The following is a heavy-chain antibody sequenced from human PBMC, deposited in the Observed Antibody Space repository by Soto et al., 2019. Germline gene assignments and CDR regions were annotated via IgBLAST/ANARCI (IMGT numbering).Heavy chain of an antibody. V-gene: IGHV1-69*12. CDR2: IIPIFGTA. CDR3: ARSPGGTAMVRRYYYYVMDV. Sequence: QVQLVQSGAEVKKPGSSVKVSCKASGGTFSSYAISWVRQAPGQGLEWMGGIIPIFGTANYAQKFQGRVTITADESTSTAYMELSSLRSEDTAVYYCARSPGGTAMVRRYYYYVMDVWGQGTTVTVSS. CDR1: GGTFSSYA. J-gene: IGHJ6*02. D-gene: IGHD5-18*01.